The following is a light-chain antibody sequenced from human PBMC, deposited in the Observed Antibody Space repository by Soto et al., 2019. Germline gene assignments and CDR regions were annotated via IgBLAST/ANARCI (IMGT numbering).Light chain of an antibody. Sequence: VMTQSPATLSVSPGERATLSCRASQSVSSNFAWYQQKPGQAPRLLIYGASTRATAIPARFSGSGSGTEFTLTISSLQSEDFAVYYCQQYNYWPITFGQGTRLEIK. CDR2: GAS. CDR3: QQYNYWPIT. V-gene: IGKV3D-15*01. J-gene: IGKJ5*01. CDR1: QSVSSN.